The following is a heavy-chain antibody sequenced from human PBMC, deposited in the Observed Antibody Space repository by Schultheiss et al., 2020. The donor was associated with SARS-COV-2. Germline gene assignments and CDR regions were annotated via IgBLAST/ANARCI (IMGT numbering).Heavy chain of an antibody. V-gene: IGHV3-11*06. CDR2: ISSSSSYT. CDR1: GFTFSDYY. CDR3: ARTGRSTVVTHFDY. Sequence: GESLKISCAASGFTFSDYYMSWIRQAPGKGLEWVSYISSSSSYTNYADSVKGRFTISRDNAKNSLYLQMNSLRAEDTAVYYCARTGRSTVVTHFDYWGQGTLVTVSS. D-gene: IGHD4-23*01. J-gene: IGHJ4*02.